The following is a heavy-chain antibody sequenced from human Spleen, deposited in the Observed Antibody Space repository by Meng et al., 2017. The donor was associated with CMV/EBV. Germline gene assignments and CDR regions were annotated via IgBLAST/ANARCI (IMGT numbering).Heavy chain of an antibody. CDR2: INPSGGST. CDR1: NYY. J-gene: IGHJ5*02. Sequence: NYYMHWLRQAPGQGLEWMGIINPSGGSTSYAQKFQDRVTMTRDTSTSTVYMELSRLRSDDTAVYYCARGPYDILTGYYLLGGWFDPWGQGTLVTVSS. D-gene: IGHD3-9*01. CDR3: ARGPYDILTGYYLLGGWFDP. V-gene: IGHV1-46*01.